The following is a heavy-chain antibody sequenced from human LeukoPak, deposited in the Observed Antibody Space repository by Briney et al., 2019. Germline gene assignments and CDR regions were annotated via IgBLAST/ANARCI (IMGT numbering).Heavy chain of an antibody. D-gene: IGHD1-14*01. V-gene: IGHV3-21*01. CDR1: GYTFSSYS. J-gene: IGHJ4*02. CDR2: ISSSSSYI. Sequence: KSGGSLRLSCAASGYTFSSYSMNWVRQAPGKGLEWVSSISSSSSYIYYADSVKGRFTISRDNAKNSLYLQMNSLRAEDTAVYYCARSLPPETTYYFDYWGQGTLVTVSS. CDR3: ARSLPPETTYYFDY.